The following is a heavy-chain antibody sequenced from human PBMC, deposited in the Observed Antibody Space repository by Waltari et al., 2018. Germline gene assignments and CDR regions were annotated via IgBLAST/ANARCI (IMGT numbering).Heavy chain of an antibody. D-gene: IGHD4-17*01. V-gene: IGHV3-23*04. CDR3: AKDLSVWFPYGDYFDY. J-gene: IGHJ4*02. CDR2: ISGSGGST. CDR1: GFTFSSYA. Sequence: EVQLVESGGGLVQPGGSLRLSCAASGFTFSSYAMSWVRQAPGKGLEWVSAISGSGGSTYYADSVKGRFTISRDNSKNTLYLQMNSLRAEDTAVYYCAKDLSVWFPYGDYFDYWGQGTLVTVSS.